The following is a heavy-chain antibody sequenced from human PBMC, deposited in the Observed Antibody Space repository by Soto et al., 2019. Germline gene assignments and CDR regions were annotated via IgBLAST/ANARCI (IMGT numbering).Heavy chain of an antibody. CDR2: IYYSGST. J-gene: IGHJ1*01. D-gene: IGHD3-22*01. V-gene: IGHV4-31*03. CDR3: ARARQYYDCEFVQ. CDR1: GGSISSGGYY. Sequence: SETLSLTCTVSGGSISSGGYYWSWIRQHPGKGLEWIGYIYYSGSTYYNPSLKSRVTISVDTSKNQFSLKLSSVTAADTVVYYCARARQYYDCEFVQWGQGTLVTVS.